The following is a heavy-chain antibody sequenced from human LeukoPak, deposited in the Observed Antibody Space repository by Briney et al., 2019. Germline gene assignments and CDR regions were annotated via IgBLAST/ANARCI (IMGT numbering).Heavy chain of an antibody. CDR2: IYPEDSDT. Sequence: GESLKISCKSSGYSFSSYWIGWLRQLPGKGLEWMGIIYPEDSDTRYSPSFQGQVSLSADKSTSTAYLQWGSLKASDSAIYYCARLHYYNNSGFDSWGQGTLVTVSS. D-gene: IGHD3-22*01. CDR1: GYSFSSYW. J-gene: IGHJ4*02. CDR3: ARLHYYNNSGFDS. V-gene: IGHV5-51*01.